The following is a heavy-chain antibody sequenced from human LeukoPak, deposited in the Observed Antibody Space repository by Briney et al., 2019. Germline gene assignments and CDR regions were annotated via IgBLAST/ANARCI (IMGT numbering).Heavy chain of an antibody. CDR3: ARKTYYGSGYAFDI. CDR2: IISSSGNI. Sequence: GGSLRLSCAASGFTFSSYTMNWVRQAPGKGLEWVSSIISSSGNIYYADSVKGRFTISRDNAKNSLYLQMNSLRAEDTAVYYCARKTYYGSGYAFDIWGQGTMVTVSS. CDR1: GFTFSSYT. D-gene: IGHD3-10*01. J-gene: IGHJ3*02. V-gene: IGHV3-21*04.